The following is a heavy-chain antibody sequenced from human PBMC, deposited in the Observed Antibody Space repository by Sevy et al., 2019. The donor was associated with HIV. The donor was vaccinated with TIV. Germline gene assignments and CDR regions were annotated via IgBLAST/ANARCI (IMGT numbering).Heavy chain of an antibody. D-gene: IGHD6-13*01. V-gene: IGHV3-30*02. Sequence: GGSLRLSCAASGFTFSSYGMHWVRQAPGKGLEWVAFIRYDGSNKYYADAVKGRFTISRDNSKNTLYLQMNSLRAEETAVYYCARQLVPLYWGQGTLVTVSS. J-gene: IGHJ4*02. CDR3: ARQLVPLY. CDR2: IRYDGSNK. CDR1: GFTFSSYG.